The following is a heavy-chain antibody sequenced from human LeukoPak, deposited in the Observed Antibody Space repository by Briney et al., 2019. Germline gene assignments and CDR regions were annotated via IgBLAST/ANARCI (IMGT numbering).Heavy chain of an antibody. CDR2: ISYDGSNK. V-gene: IGHV3-30*01. CDR1: GFTLSSYA. CDR3: AREVDYGDTTGAFDY. D-gene: IGHD4-17*01. J-gene: IGHJ4*02. Sequence: GRSLRLSCAASGFTLSSYAMHWVRQAPGKGLEWVAVISYDGSNKYYADSVKGRFTISRDNSKNTLYLQMNSLRAEDTAVYYCAREVDYGDTTGAFDYWGQGTLVTVSS.